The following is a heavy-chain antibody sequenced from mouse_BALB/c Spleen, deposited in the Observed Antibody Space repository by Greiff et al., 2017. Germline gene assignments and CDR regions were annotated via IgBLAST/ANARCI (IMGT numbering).Heavy chain of an antibody. V-gene: IGHV1-18*01. J-gene: IGHJ3*01. Sequence: VQLQQSGPELVKPGASVKIPCKASGYTFTDYNMDWVKQSHGKSLEWIGDINPNNGGTIYNQKFKGKATLTVDKSSSTAYMELRSLTSEDTAVYYCARPDSSGYVTWFAYWGQGTLVTVSA. CDR1: GYTFTDYN. CDR2: INPNNGGT. D-gene: IGHD3-2*01. CDR3: ARPDSSGYVTWFAY.